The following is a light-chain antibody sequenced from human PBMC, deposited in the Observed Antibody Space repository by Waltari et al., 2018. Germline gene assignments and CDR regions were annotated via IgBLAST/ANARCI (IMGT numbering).Light chain of an antibody. Sequence: QSALTQPASVSGSPGQSITISCTGSSSDVGGDDSVSWYEDHPGQAPKVIIYDVNKRPSGVSDRCSGSKSGNTASLTICGLQAEDEATFYCSSQSTRNGVIFGGGTKVTVL. CDR2: DVN. CDR1: SSDVGGDDS. CDR3: SSQSTRNGVI. J-gene: IGLJ2*01. V-gene: IGLV2-14*03.